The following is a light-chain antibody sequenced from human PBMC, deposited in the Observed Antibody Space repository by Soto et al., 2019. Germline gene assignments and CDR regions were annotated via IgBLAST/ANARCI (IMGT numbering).Light chain of an antibody. Sequence: DIQMNQSPSTLSASVGDRVTITCRASQSISDWLAWYQQKPGKAPNLLIYKGASLESGVPSRFSGSGSGTEFTLTITSLQPDDFATYYCRHYNTYSPPYTFGQGTRLEIK. V-gene: IGKV1-5*03. CDR2: KGA. CDR1: QSISDW. J-gene: IGKJ2*01. CDR3: RHYNTYSPPYT.